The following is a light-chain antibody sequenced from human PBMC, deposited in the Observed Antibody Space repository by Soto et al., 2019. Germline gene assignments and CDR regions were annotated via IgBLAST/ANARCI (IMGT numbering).Light chain of an antibody. CDR3: QQYYSTPLT. J-gene: IGKJ4*01. Sequence: DIVMTQSPDSLAVSLGERTTINCKSSQSVLYSYSNKNCLAWYQQKPGQPPRLLIFWASSREPGVPDRFSGSGSGTDFTLTISSLQAEDVAVYYCQQYYSTPLTFGGGTKVEIK. V-gene: IGKV4-1*01. CDR2: WAS. CDR1: QSVLYSYSNKNC.